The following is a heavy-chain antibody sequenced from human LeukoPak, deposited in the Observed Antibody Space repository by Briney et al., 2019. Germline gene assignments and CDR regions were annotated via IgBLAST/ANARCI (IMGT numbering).Heavy chain of an antibody. V-gene: IGHV4-39*07. J-gene: IGHJ4*02. Sequence: SETLSLTCTVSGGSISSSSYYWGWIRQPPGKGLEWIGSIYYSGSTYYNPSLKSRVTISVDTSKNQFSLKLSSVTAADTAVYYCARDGVGYSYGSYYFDYWGQGTLVTVSS. CDR3: ARDGVGYSYGSYYFDY. D-gene: IGHD5-18*01. CDR1: GGSISSSSYY. CDR2: IYYSGST.